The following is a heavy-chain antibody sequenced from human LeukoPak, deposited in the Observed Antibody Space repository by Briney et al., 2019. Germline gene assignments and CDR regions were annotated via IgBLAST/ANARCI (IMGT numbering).Heavy chain of an antibody. J-gene: IGHJ4*02. V-gene: IGHV4-31*03. Sequence: SETLSLTCTVSSGSISIGTYYWSWIRQHPGKGLEWIGNIYYTGSTNYNPSLKSRVTISVDTSKNQFSLKMTSVNAADTAVYYCARVRAGSFDFDYWGQGTLVTVSS. D-gene: IGHD3-3*01. CDR3: ARVRAGSFDFDY. CDR1: SGSISIGTYY. CDR2: IYYTGST.